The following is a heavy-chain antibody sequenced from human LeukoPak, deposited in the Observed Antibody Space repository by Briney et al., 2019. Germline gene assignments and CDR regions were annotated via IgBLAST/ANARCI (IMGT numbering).Heavy chain of an antibody. CDR3: ARGVIHYGDYYYYMDV. J-gene: IGHJ6*03. V-gene: IGHV1-2*02. D-gene: IGHD4-17*01. CDR1: GYTFTGYY. Sequence: ASVTVSCKASGYTFTGYYMHWVRQAPGQGLEWMGWIDPNSGGTNYAQKFQGRVTMTRDTSISTAYMELSRLRSDDTAVYYCARGVIHYGDYYYYMDVWGKGTTVTVSS. CDR2: IDPNSGGT.